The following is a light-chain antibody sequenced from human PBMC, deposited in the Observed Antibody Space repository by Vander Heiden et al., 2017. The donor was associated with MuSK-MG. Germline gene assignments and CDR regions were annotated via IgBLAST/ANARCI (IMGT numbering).Light chain of an antibody. V-gene: IGKV1-NL1*01. J-gene: IGKJ1*01. Sequence: DIQMTQSPSSLSASAGDRVTITCRASQGISNCLAWYQQKPGKAPKFLLYAASTLGSGVPSRFSGSGSGTDYTLTISSLQPEDFATYYCLEDDSSIETFGQGTKVEIK. CDR1: QGISNC. CDR3: LEDDSSIET. CDR2: AAS.